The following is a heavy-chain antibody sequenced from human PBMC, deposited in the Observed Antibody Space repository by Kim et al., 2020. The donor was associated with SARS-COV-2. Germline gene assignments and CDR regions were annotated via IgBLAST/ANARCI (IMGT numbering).Heavy chain of an antibody. CDR1: GFTISRYA. CDR3: ATSERGYDYVHDY. Sequence: GGSLRLSCVVSGFTISRYAMSWVRQAPGKGLEWVSVISGSGGSTYYADSVKGRFTISRDNSKKMLYLQMSSLRAEDTAVYYCATSERGYDYVHDYWGQGTLVTVSS. V-gene: IGHV3-23*01. J-gene: IGHJ4*02. CDR2: ISGSGGST. D-gene: IGHD5-18*01.